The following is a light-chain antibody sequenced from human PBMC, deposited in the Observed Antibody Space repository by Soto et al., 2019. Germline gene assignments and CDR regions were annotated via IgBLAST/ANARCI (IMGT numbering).Light chain of an antibody. CDR3: QQYNNWPPWT. J-gene: IGKJ1*01. V-gene: IGKV3-15*01. Sequence: EIVMTQSPATLSVSPGQRATLSCRASQSVRRNLAWYQQKPGQAPRLLIYGASTRATGIPARFSGSGSGTEFTLTISSLQSEDFAVYYCQQYNNWPPWTFGLGNQGGYQ. CDR2: GAS. CDR1: QSVRRN.